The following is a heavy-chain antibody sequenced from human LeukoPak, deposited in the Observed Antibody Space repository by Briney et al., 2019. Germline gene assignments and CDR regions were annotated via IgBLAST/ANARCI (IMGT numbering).Heavy chain of an antibody. D-gene: IGHD5-12*01. CDR3: AHSGYGLRNWFDP. Sequence: SGPTLVEPTQTLKVTCSFSGFSLNTTGEGVGWIRKPPGKALEWLAIIFWNDDERYSPSLRSRLTITKDTSKNQMILTMINMDPVDTGTYYCAHSGYGLRNWFDPWGLGTLVAVSS. V-gene: IGHV2-5*01. J-gene: IGHJ5*02. CDR1: GFSLNTTGEG. CDR2: IFWNDDE.